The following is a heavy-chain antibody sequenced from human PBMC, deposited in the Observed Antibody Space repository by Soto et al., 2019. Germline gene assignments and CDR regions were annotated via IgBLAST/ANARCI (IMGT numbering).Heavy chain of an antibody. CDR1: GFTFSRYA. D-gene: IGHD3-9*01. V-gene: IGHV3-23*01. CDR2: ISGSGGST. J-gene: IGHJ4*02. CDR3: AKDRDTRYFDWLSGGFDY. Sequence: PGGSLRLSCAASGFTFSRYAISWVRQAPGKGLEWVSAISGSGGSTYYADSVKGRFTISRDNSKNTLFLQMNSLRAEDTAVYYCAKDRDTRYFDWLSGGFDYRGQGALVTVSS.